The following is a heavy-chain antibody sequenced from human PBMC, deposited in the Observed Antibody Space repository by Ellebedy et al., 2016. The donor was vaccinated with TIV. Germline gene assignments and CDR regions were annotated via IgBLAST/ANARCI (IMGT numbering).Heavy chain of an antibody. CDR1: GYTFINYQ. J-gene: IGHJ4*02. D-gene: IGHD3-10*01. V-gene: IGHV1-2*02. Sequence: AASVKVSCKTSGYTFINYQIHWVRQAPGQSLEWMGWINPNTGGTDYAQKIKGRVTMTRATSISTAYMELSSLTSDDTAVYYCARFYGSGSYSDYWGQGTLVTVSS. CDR2: INPNTGGT. CDR3: ARFYGSGSYSDY.